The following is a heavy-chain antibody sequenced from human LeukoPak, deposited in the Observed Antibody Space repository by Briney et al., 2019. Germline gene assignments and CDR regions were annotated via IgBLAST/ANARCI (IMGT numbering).Heavy chain of an antibody. CDR3: ARASYDFWSGYLGNLDY. V-gene: IGHV3-21*01. D-gene: IGHD3-3*01. J-gene: IGHJ4*02. CDR2: ISSSGSYI. Sequence: GGSLRLSCAASGFTFSSYWMHWVRQAPGKGLEWVSSISSSGSYIYYADSVKGRFTISRDDAKNSLSLQMNSLRAEDTAVYYCARASYDFWSGYLGNLDYWGQGTLVTVSS. CDR1: GFTFSSYW.